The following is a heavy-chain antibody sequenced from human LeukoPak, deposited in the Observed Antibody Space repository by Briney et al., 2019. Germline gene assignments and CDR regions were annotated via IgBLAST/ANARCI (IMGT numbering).Heavy chain of an antibody. D-gene: IGHD3-16*01. Sequence: ASVKVSCKASGYTFTSYAMHWVRQAPGQRLEWMGWINAGNGNTKYSQKFQGRVTITRDTSASTAYVELSSLRSEDTAVYYCARDLGDDYVWGVFDYWGQGTLVTVSS. V-gene: IGHV1-3*01. CDR3: ARDLGDDYVWGVFDY. J-gene: IGHJ4*02. CDR1: GYTFTSYA. CDR2: INAGNGNT.